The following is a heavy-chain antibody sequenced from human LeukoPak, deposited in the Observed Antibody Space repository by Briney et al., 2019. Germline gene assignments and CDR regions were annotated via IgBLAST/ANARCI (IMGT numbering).Heavy chain of an antibody. J-gene: IGHJ6*02. V-gene: IGHV3-11*01. Sequence: GGSLRLSCAASGFTFSDYYMSWIRQAPGKGLEWVSYISSSGSTIYYADSVKGRFTISRDNAKNSLYLQMNSLRVEDTALYYCARDGVVATSSYGMDVWGQGTTVTVSS. D-gene: IGHD5-12*01. CDR3: ARDGVVATSSYGMDV. CDR1: GFTFSDYY. CDR2: ISSSGSTI.